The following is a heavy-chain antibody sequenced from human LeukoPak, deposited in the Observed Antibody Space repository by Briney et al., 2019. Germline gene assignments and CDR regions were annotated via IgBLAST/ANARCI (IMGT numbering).Heavy chain of an antibody. CDR3: ARQAMTTKGYYYYYYMDV. D-gene: IGHD5-24*01. CDR1: GGSISSGSYY. CDR2: IYTSGST. Sequence: PSETLSLTCTVSGGSISSGSYYWSWIRQPAGKGLEWIGRIYTSGSTNYNPSLKSRVTISVDTSKNQFSLKLSSVTAADTAVYYCARQAMTTKGYYYYYYMDVWGKGTTVTISS. J-gene: IGHJ6*03. V-gene: IGHV4-61*02.